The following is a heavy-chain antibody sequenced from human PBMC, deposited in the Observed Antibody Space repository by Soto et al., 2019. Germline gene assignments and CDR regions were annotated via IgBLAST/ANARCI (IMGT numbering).Heavy chain of an antibody. CDR1: GFTFSSYG. CDR2: ISYDGSNK. V-gene: IGHV3-30*18. D-gene: IGHD2-2*01. CDR3: AKAEGGIVVVPAANFYYYGMDV. Sequence: GGSLRLSCAASGFTFSSYGMHWVRQAPGKGLEWVAVISYDGSNKYYADSVKGRFTISRDNSKNTLYLQMNSLRAEDTAVYYCAKAEGGIVVVPAANFYYYGMDVWGQGTTVTVSS. J-gene: IGHJ6*02.